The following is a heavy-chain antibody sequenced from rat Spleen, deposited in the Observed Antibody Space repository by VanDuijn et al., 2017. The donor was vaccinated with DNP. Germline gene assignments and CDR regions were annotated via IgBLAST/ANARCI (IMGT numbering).Heavy chain of an antibody. V-gene: IGHV3-1*01. CDR3: ARWGGRYFDY. J-gene: IGHJ2*01. CDR2: ISYSGST. Sequence: EVQLQESGPGLVKPSQSLSLTCSVTTYSITSNYWGCIRKFPGNKMEWMGYISYSGSTSYNPSLKSRISITRDTSKNQFFLQLKSVTTEDTATYYCARWGGRYFDYWGQGVMVTVSS. D-gene: IGHD5-1*01. CDR1: TYSITSNY.